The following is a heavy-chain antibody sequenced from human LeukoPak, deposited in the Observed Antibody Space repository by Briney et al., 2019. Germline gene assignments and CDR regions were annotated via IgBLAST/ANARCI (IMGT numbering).Heavy chain of an antibody. J-gene: IGHJ4*02. CDR2: IYYSGST. CDR3: ARAGRAYYDFWSGYYMSLPFDY. D-gene: IGHD3-3*01. V-gene: IGHV4-59*01. CDR1: GASISSYY. Sequence: PSETLSLTCTVSGASISSYYWSWIRQPPGKGLEWIGYIYYSGSTNYNPSLRSRVTISVDTSKNQFSLKLSSVTAADTAVYYCARAGRAYYDFWSGYYMSLPFDYWGQGTLVTVSS.